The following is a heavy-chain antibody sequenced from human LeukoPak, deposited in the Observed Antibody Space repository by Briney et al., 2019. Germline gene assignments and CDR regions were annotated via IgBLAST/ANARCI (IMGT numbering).Heavy chain of an antibody. CDR2: INAGNGNT. V-gene: IGHV1-3*01. CDR3: ARTMPYYDFWSGYYRENWFDP. D-gene: IGHD3-3*01. Sequence: ATVKVSCKASGYTFTSYAMHWVRQAPGQRLEWMGWINAGNGNTKYSQKFQGRVTITRDTSASTAYMELSSLRSEDTAVYYCARTMPYYDFWSGYYRENWFDPWGQGTLVTVSS. J-gene: IGHJ5*02. CDR1: GYTFTSYA.